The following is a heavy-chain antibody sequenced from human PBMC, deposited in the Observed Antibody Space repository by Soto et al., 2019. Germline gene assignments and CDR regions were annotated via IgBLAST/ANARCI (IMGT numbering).Heavy chain of an antibody. CDR1: GGSISSDDYY. CDR3: SRDLGARSGALDS. J-gene: IGHJ3*02. CDR2: IYNSGRT. D-gene: IGHD3-16*01. Sequence: SETLSLTCTVSGGSISSDDYYWSWIRQPPGKGLEWIGDIYNSGRTSYNPSLESRFTLSLDTSKNKFSLRLRSVTAADTAVYFCSRDLGARSGALDSWGQGTKVTVSS. V-gene: IGHV4-30-4*01.